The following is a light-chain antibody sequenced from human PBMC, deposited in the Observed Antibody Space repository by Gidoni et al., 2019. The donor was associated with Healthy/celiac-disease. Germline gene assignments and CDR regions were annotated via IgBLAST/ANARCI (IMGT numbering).Light chain of an antibody. CDR1: SSNIGSNT. CDR2: SNN. Sequence: QSVRTQPPSASGTPGQRVTISCSGSSSNIGSNTVNWYQQLPGTAPKLLIYSNNQRPSGVPDRFSGSKSGTSASLAISGLQSEDEADYYCAAWDDSLNGRWVFGGGTKLTVL. J-gene: IGLJ3*02. V-gene: IGLV1-44*01. CDR3: AAWDDSLNGRWV.